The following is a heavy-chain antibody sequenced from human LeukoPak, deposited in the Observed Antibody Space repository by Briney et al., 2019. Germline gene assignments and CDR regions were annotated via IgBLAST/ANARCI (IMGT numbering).Heavy chain of an antibody. Sequence: PSETLSLTCAVYGGSFSGYYWSWIRQPPGKGLEWIGEINHSGSTNYNPSLKSRVTISVDTSKNQFSLKLSSVTAADTAVYYCARGRPIYDYVWGSYRYNPHFDYWGQGTLVTVSS. CDR2: INHSGST. V-gene: IGHV4-34*01. D-gene: IGHD3-16*02. CDR1: GGSFSGYY. J-gene: IGHJ4*02. CDR3: ARGRPIYDYVWGSYRYNPHFDY.